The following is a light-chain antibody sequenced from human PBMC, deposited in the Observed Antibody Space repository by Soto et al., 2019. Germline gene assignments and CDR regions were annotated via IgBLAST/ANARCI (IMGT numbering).Light chain of an antibody. CDR1: SSDVGAYKY. CDR2: EVT. CDR3: TSYVGNDIWV. Sequence: QSVLTQPPSASGSPGQSVTISCTGTSSDVGAYKYVPWYQQYPGKAPKLMIYEVTKRPSGVPDRFSCSKSGNTASLTVSGLQAEDEADYYCTSYVGNDIWVFGGGTKLTVL. V-gene: IGLV2-8*01. J-gene: IGLJ3*02.